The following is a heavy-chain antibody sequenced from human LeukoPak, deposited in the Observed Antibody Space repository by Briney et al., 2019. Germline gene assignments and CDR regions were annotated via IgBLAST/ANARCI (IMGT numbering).Heavy chain of an antibody. D-gene: IGHD5-24*01. CDR3: ARVRKMATSYLDY. V-gene: IGHV3-74*01. CDR2: INSDGSST. CDR1: GFTFSSYW. Sequence: ESLKISCAASGFTFSSYWMHWVRQAPGKGLVWVSRINSDGSSTSYADSVKGRFTISRDDAKNTLYLQMNSLRAEDTAVYYCARVRKMATSYLDYWGQGTLVTVSS. J-gene: IGHJ4*02.